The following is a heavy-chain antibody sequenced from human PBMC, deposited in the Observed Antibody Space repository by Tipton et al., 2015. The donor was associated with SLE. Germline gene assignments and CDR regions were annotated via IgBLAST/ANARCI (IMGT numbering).Heavy chain of an antibody. Sequence: TLSLTCTVSGGSISSHYWSWIRQPPGKGLEWIEYIYYSGSTNYNPSLKSRVTISVDTSKNQFSLKLSSVTAADTAVYYCARGDCSSTSCLDYWGQGTLVTVSS. CDR3: ARGDCSSTSCLDY. D-gene: IGHD2-2*01. CDR2: IYYSGST. CDR1: GGSISSHY. J-gene: IGHJ4*02. V-gene: IGHV4-59*11.